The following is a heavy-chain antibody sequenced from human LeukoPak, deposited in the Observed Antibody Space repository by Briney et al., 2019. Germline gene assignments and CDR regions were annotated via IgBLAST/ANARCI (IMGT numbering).Heavy chain of an antibody. D-gene: IGHD6-19*01. CDR1: GVSINSHY. V-gene: IGHV4-59*11. J-gene: IGHJ5*02. CDR2: VYNSRST. Sequence: SETLSLTCNVSGVSINSHYWSWIRQPPGKGLEWIGYVYNSRSTNYNPSLKSRVTISEDKSKNQLSLRLTSVTAADTAVYYCARGGSSGPYNWFDPWGQGILVTVSS. CDR3: ARGGSSGPYNWFDP.